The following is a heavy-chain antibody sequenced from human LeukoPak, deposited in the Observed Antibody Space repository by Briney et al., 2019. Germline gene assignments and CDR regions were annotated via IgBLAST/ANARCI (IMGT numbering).Heavy chain of an antibody. CDR1: GYTFTGYY. D-gene: IGHD2-15*01. V-gene: IGHV1-2*02. Sequence: GASVKVSCKASGYTFTGYYMHWVRQAPGQGLEWMGWINPNSGGTNYAQKFQGRVTMTRDTSIRTAYMELSRLRSDDTAVYYCARDCSGGSCYSAKPEEGVDYWGQGTLVTVSS. CDR2: INPNSGGT. J-gene: IGHJ4*02. CDR3: ARDCSGGSCYSAKPEEGVDY.